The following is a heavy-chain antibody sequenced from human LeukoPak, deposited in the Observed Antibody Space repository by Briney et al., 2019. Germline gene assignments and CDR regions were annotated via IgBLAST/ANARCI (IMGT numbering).Heavy chain of an antibody. D-gene: IGHD6-13*01. J-gene: IGHJ3*02. CDR1: GFTFSSYA. Sequence: PGGSLRLSCAASGFTFSSYAMSWVRQAPGKGLEWVSAISGSGGSTYYADSVKGRFTISRDNSKNTLYLQMNSLRAEDTAVYYCANVNLPRYSSRPLRSGGYDAFDIWGQGTMVTVSS. CDR3: ANVNLPRYSSRPLRSGGYDAFDI. CDR2: ISGSGGST. V-gene: IGHV3-23*01.